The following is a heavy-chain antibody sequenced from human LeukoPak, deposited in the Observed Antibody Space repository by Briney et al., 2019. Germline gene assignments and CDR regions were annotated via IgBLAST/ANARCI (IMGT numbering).Heavy chain of an antibody. CDR2: INHSGST. V-gene: IGHV4-34*01. J-gene: IGHJ5*02. CDR3: ARWGNIVVVPAGWFDP. CDR1: GGSFSGYY. Sequence: SETLSLTCAVYGGSFSGYYWSWIRQPPGKGLEWIGEINHSGSTNYNPSLKSRVTISVDTSKNQFSLKLSSVTAADTAVYYCARWGNIVVVPAGWFDPWGQGTLVTVSS. D-gene: IGHD2-2*01.